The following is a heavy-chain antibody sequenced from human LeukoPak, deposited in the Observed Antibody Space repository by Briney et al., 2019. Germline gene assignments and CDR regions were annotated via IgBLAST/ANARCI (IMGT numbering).Heavy chain of an antibody. D-gene: IGHD2-2*01. J-gene: IGHJ6*02. CDR2: IIPILGIA. Sequence: SVXVSYXAXGGXFSSYTISWVRQAPGQGLEWMGRIIPILGIANYAQKFQGRVTITADKSTSTAYMELSSLRSEDTAVYYCARGSSTSPYGMDVWGQGTTVTVSS. CDR1: GGXFSSYT. V-gene: IGHV1-69*02. CDR3: ARGSSTSPYGMDV.